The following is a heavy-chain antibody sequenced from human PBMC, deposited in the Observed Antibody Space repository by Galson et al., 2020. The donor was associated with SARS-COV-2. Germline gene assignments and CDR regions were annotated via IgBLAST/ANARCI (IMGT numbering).Heavy chain of an antibody. J-gene: IGHJ6*02. CDR2: IPYSGST. Sequence: ETSETLSLTCSVSDAPMSSYYWSWIRQPPGKGLEWIGYIPYSGSTRYNPPLRSRVTISVDLSKNQLSLKVTSVTTADTAVYYCARDPAPLYGDNYYYGMDVWGRGTTVTVSS. CDR3: ARDPAPLYGDNYYYGMDV. V-gene: IGHV4-59*01. D-gene: IGHD4-17*01. CDR1: DAPMSSYY.